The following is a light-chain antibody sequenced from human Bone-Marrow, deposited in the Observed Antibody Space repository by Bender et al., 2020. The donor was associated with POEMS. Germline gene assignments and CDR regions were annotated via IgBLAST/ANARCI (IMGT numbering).Light chain of an antibody. CDR3: TSYGGKNNWV. CDR2: EVT. V-gene: IGLV1-44*01. J-gene: IGLJ3*02. Sequence: QSVLTQPPSASETPGQRLTISCSGSRSNIGSHGVNWYQQLPRTAPNLIIYEVTKRPSGVPDRFSGSKSGNTASLTVSGLQVEDEAEYYCTSYGGKNNWVFGGGTALTVL. CDR1: RSNIGSHG.